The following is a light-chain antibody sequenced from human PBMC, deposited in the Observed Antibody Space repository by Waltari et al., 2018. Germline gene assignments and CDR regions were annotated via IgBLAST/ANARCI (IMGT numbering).Light chain of an antibody. J-gene: IGLJ3*02. CDR1: RSNIGVNY. CDR3: AAWDDTLSAVL. V-gene: IGLV1-47*01. Sequence: QSVLTQPPSASGTPGQRVTISWSGSRSNIGVNYVYRYKHLPGTTPELLIYRNNQRPSGVPDSFSGSKSGTSASLAISGLRSEEEADYYCAAWDDTLSAVLFGGGTNLTVL. CDR2: RNN.